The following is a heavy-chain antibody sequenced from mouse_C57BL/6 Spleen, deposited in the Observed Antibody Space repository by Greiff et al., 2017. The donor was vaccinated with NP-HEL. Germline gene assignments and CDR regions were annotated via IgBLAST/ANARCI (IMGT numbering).Heavy chain of an antibody. Sequence: VQLQQSGPELVKPGASVKLSCKASGYTFTSYDINWVKQRPGQGLEWIGWIYPRDGSTKYNEKFKGKATLTVDTSSSTAYMELHSLTSEDSAVYFCARSSLYYYGSSYWYFDVWGTGTTVTVSS. J-gene: IGHJ1*03. CDR2: IYPRDGST. V-gene: IGHV1-85*01. D-gene: IGHD1-1*01. CDR1: GYTFTSYD. CDR3: ARSSLYYYGSSYWYFDV.